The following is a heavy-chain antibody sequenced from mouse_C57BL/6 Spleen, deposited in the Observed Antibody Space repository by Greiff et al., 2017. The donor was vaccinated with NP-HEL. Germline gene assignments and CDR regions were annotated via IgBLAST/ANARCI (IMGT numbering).Heavy chain of an antibody. CDR2: ISDGGSYT. J-gene: IGHJ2*01. Sequence: EVQLVESGGGLVKPGGSLKLSCAASGFTFSSYAMSWVRQTPEKRLEWVATISDGGSYTYYPDNVKGRFTISRDNAKNNLYLQMSHLKSEDTAMYYCARGANYYGSSGFDYWGQGTTLTVSS. V-gene: IGHV5-4*01. D-gene: IGHD1-1*01. CDR1: GFTFSSYA. CDR3: ARGANYYGSSGFDY.